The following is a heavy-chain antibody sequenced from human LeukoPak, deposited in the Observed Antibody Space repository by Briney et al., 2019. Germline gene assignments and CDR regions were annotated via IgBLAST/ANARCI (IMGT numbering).Heavy chain of an antibody. D-gene: IGHD3-3*01. V-gene: IGHV1-69*05. CDR3: ARDSDFWSGYYHHPTGP. J-gene: IGHJ5*02. CDR2: IIPIFCTA. CDR1: GGTFSSYA. Sequence: GASVKVSCKASGGTFSSYAISWVRQAPGQGLECMGRIIPIFCTANYAQKFQGRVTITTDESTSTAYMELSSLRSEDTAVYYCARDSDFWSGYYHHPTGPWGQGTLVTVSS.